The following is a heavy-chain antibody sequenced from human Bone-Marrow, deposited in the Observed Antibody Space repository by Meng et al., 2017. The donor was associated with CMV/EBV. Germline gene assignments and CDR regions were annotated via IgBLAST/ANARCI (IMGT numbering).Heavy chain of an antibody. Sequence: AGAGYSCRGNDMSWSGQGQGKGQGWVSYSRSNNSYTNYADSVKSRFTISRDNAKNSLYLQMNSLRAEDTAVYYCASWVDYGGKVDYWGQGTLVTVSS. CDR2: SRSNNSYT. CDR3: ASWVDYGGKVDY. J-gene: IGHJ4*02. CDR1: GYSCRGND. D-gene: IGHD4-23*01. V-gene: IGHV3-11*06.